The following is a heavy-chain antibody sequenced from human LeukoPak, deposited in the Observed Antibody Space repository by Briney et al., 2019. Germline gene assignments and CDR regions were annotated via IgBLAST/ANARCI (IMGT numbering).Heavy chain of an antibody. J-gene: IGHJ4*02. CDR2: ISSSSNYI. V-gene: IGHV3-21*01. CDR3: ARVEYNTQKRDVVVTAIGFDY. Sequence: GGSLRLSCAASGFTFSNYNMNWVRQAPGKGLEWVSSISSSSNYIYYADSVKGRFTISRDNAKNSVYLQMNSLRAEDTAVYYCARVEYNTQKRDVVVTAIGFDYWGQGTLVTVSS. CDR1: GFTFSNYN. D-gene: IGHD2-21*02.